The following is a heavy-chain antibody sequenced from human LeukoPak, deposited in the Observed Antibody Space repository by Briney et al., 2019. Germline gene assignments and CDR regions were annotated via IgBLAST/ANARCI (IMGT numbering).Heavy chain of an antibody. V-gene: IGHV3-48*03. CDR1: GFTFSSYE. J-gene: IGHJ5*02. D-gene: IGHD3-10*01. CDR3: ARENYGSGSYYLVNWFDP. Sequence: GGSLRLSCAASGFTFSSYEMNWVRQAPGKGLEWVSYISSSGSTIYYADSVKGRFTISRDNAKNSLYLQMNSLRAEDTAVYYCARENYGSGSYYLVNWFDPWGQGTLVTVSS. CDR2: ISSSGSTI.